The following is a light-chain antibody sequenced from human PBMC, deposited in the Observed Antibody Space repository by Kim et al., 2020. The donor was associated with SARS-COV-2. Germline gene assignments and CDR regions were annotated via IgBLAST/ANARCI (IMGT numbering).Light chain of an antibody. CDR3: QAWDSRV. V-gene: IGLV3-1*01. CDR2: QDS. J-gene: IGLJ3*02. CDR1: KLGDKY. Sequence: SYELTQPPSVSVSPGQTASITCSGDKLGDKYACWYQQKPGQSPVLVIYQDSKRPSGMPERFSGSNSGNTATLTISGTQAMDEADYYCQAWDSRVFGGGTQLTVL.